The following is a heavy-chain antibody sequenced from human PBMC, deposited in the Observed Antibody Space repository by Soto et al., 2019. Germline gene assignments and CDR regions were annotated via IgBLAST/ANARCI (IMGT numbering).Heavy chain of an antibody. CDR2: INHSGST. Sequence: SETLSLTCAVYGGSFSGYYWSWIRQPPGKGLEWIGEINHSGSTNYNPSLKSRVTISVDTSKNQFSLKLSSVTAADTAVYYCARWSLYSSGWYRYGYYGMDVWGQGTTVTVSS. CDR1: GGSFSGYY. V-gene: IGHV4-34*01. J-gene: IGHJ6*02. D-gene: IGHD6-19*01. CDR3: ARWSLYSSGWYRYGYYGMDV.